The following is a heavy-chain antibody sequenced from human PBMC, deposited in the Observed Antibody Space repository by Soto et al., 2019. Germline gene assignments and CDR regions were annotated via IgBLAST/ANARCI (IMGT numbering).Heavy chain of an antibody. CDR2: ISGSGGST. J-gene: IGHJ4*02. CDR3: AKDPTYSSSWQKFDY. Sequence: EVQLLESGGGLVQPGGSLRLSCAASGFTFSSYAMSWVRQAPGKGLEWVSAISGSGGSTYYADSVKGRFTISRDNSKNTLYLQMNSLRAEDTSVYYCAKDPTYSSSWQKFDYWGQGTLVTVSS. CDR1: GFTFSSYA. D-gene: IGHD6-13*01. V-gene: IGHV3-23*01.